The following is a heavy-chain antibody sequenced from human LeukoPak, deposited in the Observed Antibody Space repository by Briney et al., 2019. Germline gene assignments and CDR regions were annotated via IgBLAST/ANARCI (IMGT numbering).Heavy chain of an antibody. CDR2: IYSSGST. J-gene: IGHJ5*02. CDR1: GGSISSYY. V-gene: IGHV4-4*07. CDR3: AREAVELRPRELNWFDP. D-gene: IGHD1-7*01. Sequence: PSETLSLTCTVSGGSISSYYWSWLRQPAGKGLEWIGRIYSSGSTNYNPSLKSRITISVDTSKNQFSLKLSSVTAADTAVYYCAREAVELRPRELNWFDPWGQGTLVTVSS.